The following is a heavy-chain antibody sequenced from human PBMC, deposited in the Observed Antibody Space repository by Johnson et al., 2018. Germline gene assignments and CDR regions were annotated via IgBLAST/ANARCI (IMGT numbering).Heavy chain of an antibody. J-gene: IGHJ4*02. CDR2: ISYDGTNK. CDR1: GFTFSNYG. D-gene: IGHD2-15*01. V-gene: IGHV3-30*03. Sequence: WGGGVVQPGRSLRLSCAASGFTFSNYGVHWVRQPPGKGLEWVAVISYDGTNKYFVDSVKGRFTISRDNAKNSLYLQINSLRAEDTAVFYCARGWWFDYWGQGTLVTV. CDR3: ARGWWFDY.